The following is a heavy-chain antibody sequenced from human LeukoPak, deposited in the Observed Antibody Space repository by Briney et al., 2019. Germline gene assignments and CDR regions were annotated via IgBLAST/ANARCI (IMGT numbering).Heavy chain of an antibody. J-gene: IGHJ3*02. Sequence: SSVTVSCTASGGSFTSYAFCWVRHAQGQGIEREGRIIANLGVANYAQKFQGRVTTTADNSTSTAYLELSSLTSEDTAVYYWARGSIAAAGTRAGVVDIWGQGTMVTVSS. CDR1: GGSFTSYA. CDR2: IIANLGVA. CDR3: ARGSIAAAGTRAGVVDI. D-gene: IGHD6-13*01. V-gene: IGHV1-69*04.